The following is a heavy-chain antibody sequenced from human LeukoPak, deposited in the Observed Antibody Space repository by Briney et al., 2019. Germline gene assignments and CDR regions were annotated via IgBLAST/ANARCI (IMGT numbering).Heavy chain of an antibody. CDR2: IYSAGTS. CDR3: ARDLAPLLWFGEPREV. D-gene: IGHD3-10*01. Sequence: GGSLRLSCAASGFNVSESCLSWVRQAPGKGLEWVSVIYSAGTSYYADSVKGRFTISRETSTNTLYLQMNRLSAEDTAVYYCARDLAPLLWFGEPREVWGKGTTVTVSS. V-gene: IGHV3-53*01. CDR1: GFNVSESC. J-gene: IGHJ6*04.